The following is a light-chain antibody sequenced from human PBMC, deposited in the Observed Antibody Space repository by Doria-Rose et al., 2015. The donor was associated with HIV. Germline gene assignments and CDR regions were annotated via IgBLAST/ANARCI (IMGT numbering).Light chain of an antibody. Sequence: TQSPGTLSLSPGERATLSCRASQSVSSSYLAWYQQKPSQAPRLLIYGASSRATGIPDRFSGSGSGTDFTLTISRLEPEDFAVYYCQQYGSSPRYTFGQGTKLEIK. V-gene: IGKV3-20*01. J-gene: IGKJ2*01. CDR2: GAS. CDR1: QSVSSSY. CDR3: QQYGSSPRYT.